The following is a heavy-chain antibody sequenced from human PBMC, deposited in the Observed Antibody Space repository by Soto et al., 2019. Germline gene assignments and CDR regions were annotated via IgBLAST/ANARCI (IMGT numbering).Heavy chain of an antibody. Sequence: GSLRLYCATSGFILHDYAMYWVRQAPGQGLEWVAMISSDGNHQFYVDNVRGRFTVSRDNPKNTLNLQMNSLRPEDTAVYYCSRGTYYPQSSGLHADYWGPGTVVTVSS. CDR2: ISSDGNHQ. CDR1: GFILHDYA. CDR3: SRGTYYPQSSGLHADY. J-gene: IGHJ4*02. D-gene: IGHD3-22*01. V-gene: IGHV3-30*03.